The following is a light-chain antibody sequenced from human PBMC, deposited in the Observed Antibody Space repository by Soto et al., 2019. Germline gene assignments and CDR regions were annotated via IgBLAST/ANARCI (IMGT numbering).Light chain of an antibody. CDR1: QSVGIN. CDR2: GAS. V-gene: IGKV3-15*01. J-gene: IGKJ4*01. CDR3: QQYDDWLRLT. Sequence: EVVMTQSPAILSVSPGERATLSCRASQSVGINVAWYQQKPGQAPRLLIYGASTRATGSPDRFSASGSATEFTLTISSLLSEDFAVYFCQQYDDWLRLTFGGGTKVDIK.